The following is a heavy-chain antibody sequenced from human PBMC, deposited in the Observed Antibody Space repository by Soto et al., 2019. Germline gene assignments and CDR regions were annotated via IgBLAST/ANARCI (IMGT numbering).Heavy chain of an antibody. J-gene: IGHJ5*02. CDR1: GVTLGSDA. D-gene: IGHD3-22*01. CDR2: IIPIFGTT. CDR3: ARSRADSGYYTKWPEP. V-gene: IGHV1-69*06. Sequence: SVRVSCKASGVTLGSDAIPWVRQAPGQGLEWVGRIIPIFGTTNYAQNLQGRVTISADKSTLTSYLELHSLTSDEKALYYGARSRADSGYYTKWPEPWGQGTQVTVSS.